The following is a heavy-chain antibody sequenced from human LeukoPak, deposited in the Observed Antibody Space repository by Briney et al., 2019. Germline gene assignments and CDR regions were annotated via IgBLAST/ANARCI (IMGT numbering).Heavy chain of an antibody. D-gene: IGHD3-22*01. Sequence: NSSETLSLTCAVFGGSFSGYYRTWIRQPPGKGLEWIGEINHSGSTNYNPSLKSRVTISVDTSKNQFSLKLSSVTAADTAVYYCARGHRYSYYDTGGYPTYFDYWGQGTLVTVSS. CDR2: INHSGST. V-gene: IGHV4-34*01. J-gene: IGHJ4*02. CDR3: ARGHRYSYYDTGGYPTYFDY. CDR1: GGSFSGYY.